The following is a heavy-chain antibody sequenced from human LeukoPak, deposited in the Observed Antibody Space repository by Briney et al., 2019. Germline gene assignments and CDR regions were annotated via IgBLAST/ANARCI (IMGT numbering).Heavy chain of an antibody. CDR3: AVGYCSGGDCYVSNY. CDR1: GGSISSYY. Sequence: LSLTCTVSGGSISSYYWSWIRQPAGKGLEWVGRIRNKANSYTTEYAASVKGRFTISRDDSKNSVYLQMNSLETEDTAVYYCAVGYCSGGDCYVSNYWGQGTLVTVSS. V-gene: IGHV3-72*01. D-gene: IGHD2-15*01. J-gene: IGHJ4*02. CDR2: IRNKANSYTT.